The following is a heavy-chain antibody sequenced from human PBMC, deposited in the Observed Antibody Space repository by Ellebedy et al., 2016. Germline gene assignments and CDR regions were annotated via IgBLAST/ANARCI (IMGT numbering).Heavy chain of an antibody. CDR1: GYTFTSYA. V-gene: IGHV1-3*01. J-gene: IGHJ5*02. CDR2: INAGNGNT. CDR3: AREVYDSSGYYSAHNWFDP. Sequence: ASVKVSCKASGYTFTSYAMHWVRQAPGQRLEWMGWINAGNGNTKYSQKFQGRVTITRDTYASTAYMELSSLRSEDTAVYYCAREVYDSSGYYSAHNWFDPWGQGTLVTVSS. D-gene: IGHD3-22*01.